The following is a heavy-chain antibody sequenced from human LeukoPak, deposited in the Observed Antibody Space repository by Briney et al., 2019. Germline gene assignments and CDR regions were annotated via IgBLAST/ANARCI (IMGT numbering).Heavy chain of an antibody. CDR3: ARGLRRARAGYYFDY. J-gene: IGHJ4*02. CDR1: GYTFTSYD. CDR2: RNPNSGNT. Sequence: ASVKVSCKASGYTFTSYDINWVRQATGQGLEWMGWRNPNSGNTGYAQKFQGRVTMTRNTSISTAYMELSSLRSEDTAVYYCARGLRRARAGYYFDYWGQGTLVTVSS. V-gene: IGHV1-8*01.